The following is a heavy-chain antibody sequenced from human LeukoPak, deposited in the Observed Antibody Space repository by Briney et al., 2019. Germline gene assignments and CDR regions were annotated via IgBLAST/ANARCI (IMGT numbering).Heavy chain of an antibody. CDR2: IYYSGST. D-gene: IGHD2-15*01. J-gene: IGHJ4*02. CDR1: GGSISSYY. V-gene: IGHV4-39*01. Sequence: PSETLSLTCTVSGGSISSYYWGWIRQPPGKGLEWIGSIYYSGSTYYNPSLKSRVTISVDTSKNQFSLKLSSVTAADTAVYYCARHENCGGGSCYSTLDSGGQGTLVTVSS. CDR3: ARHENCGGGSCYSTLDS.